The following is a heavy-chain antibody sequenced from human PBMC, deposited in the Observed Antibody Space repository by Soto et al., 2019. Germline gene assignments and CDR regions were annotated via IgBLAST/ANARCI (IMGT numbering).Heavy chain of an antibody. CDR2: ISGGGGST. Sequence: PGGSLRLSCAASGFTFSSYAMSWVRQAPGKGLEWVSAISGGGGSTYYADSVKGRFTISRDNSKNTLYLQMNSLRAEDTALFYCAKEDVEMATMSYFDYWGQGTLVTVSS. V-gene: IGHV3-23*01. CDR1: GFTFSSYA. D-gene: IGHD5-12*01. J-gene: IGHJ4*02. CDR3: AKEDVEMATMSYFDY.